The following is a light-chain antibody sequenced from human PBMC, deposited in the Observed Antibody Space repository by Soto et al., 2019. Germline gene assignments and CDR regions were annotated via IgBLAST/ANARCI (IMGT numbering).Light chain of an antibody. Sequence: QSALTQPASVSGSPGQSITISCTGTSSDDGGYNYVSWYQQHPGKAPKLMIYEVSNRPSGVSNRFSGSKSGNTASLTISGLQAEDEADYYCSSYTSSSTPNFFGTGTKLTVL. CDR1: SSDDGGYNY. CDR2: EVS. V-gene: IGLV2-14*01. CDR3: SSYTSSSTPNF. J-gene: IGLJ1*01.